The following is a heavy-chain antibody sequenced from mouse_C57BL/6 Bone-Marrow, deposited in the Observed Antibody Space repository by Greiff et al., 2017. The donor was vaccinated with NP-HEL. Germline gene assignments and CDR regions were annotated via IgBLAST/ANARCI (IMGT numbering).Heavy chain of an antibody. V-gene: IGHV5-9-1*02. CDR2: ISSGGDYI. CDR1: GFTFSSYA. Sequence: EVKLMESGEGLVKPGGSLKLSCAASGFTFSSYAMSWVRPTPEKRLEWVAYISSGGDYIYYADTVKGRFTISRDNARNTLYLQMSSLKSEDTAMYYCTRDLGQNYYAMDDWGQGTSVTVSA. D-gene: IGHD4-1*01. J-gene: IGHJ4*01. CDR3: TRDLGQNYYAMDD.